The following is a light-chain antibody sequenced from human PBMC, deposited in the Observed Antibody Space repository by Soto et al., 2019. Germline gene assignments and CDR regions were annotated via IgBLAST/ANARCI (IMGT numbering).Light chain of an antibody. V-gene: IGKV3-11*01. Sequence: EIVLTQSPATLSLSPGERATLSCRASQSVTNSLAWYQQKPGQAPTLLIYDASNRPTGIPARFSGSGSGTAVTTTIISLVQAEVALYYCQQRIHWPRGTFGPGTKVNVK. CDR2: DAS. CDR3: QQRIHWPRGT. CDR1: QSVTNS. J-gene: IGKJ3*01.